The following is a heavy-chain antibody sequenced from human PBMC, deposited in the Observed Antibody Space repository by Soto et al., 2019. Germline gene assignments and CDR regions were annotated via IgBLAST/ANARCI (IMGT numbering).Heavy chain of an antibody. Sequence: QSGGSLGLSCAASGFTFSSYGMHWVRQAPGKGLEWVAVISYDGSNKYYADSVKGRFTISRDNSKNTLYLQMSSLRAEDTAVYYYLKDCSSGGPSYYGLDGLAQGTTVTVSS. CDR3: LKDCSSGGPSYYGLDG. D-gene: IGHD6-19*01. CDR2: ISYDGSNK. J-gene: IGHJ6*02. V-gene: IGHV3-30*18. CDR1: GFTFSSYG.